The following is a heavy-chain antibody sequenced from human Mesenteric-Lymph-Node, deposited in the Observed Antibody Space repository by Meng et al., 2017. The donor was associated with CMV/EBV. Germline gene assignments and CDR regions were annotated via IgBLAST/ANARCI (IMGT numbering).Heavy chain of an antibody. CDR1: GFTISSHA. V-gene: IGHV3-30*04. D-gene: IGHD2/OR15-2a*01. CDR2: ISYVATDK. J-gene: IGHJ6*02. Sequence: GESLKISCAASGFTISSHAMHWVRQAPGQGLEWVTLISYVATDKKYADSVKGRFTISRDNSKNTLYLQMNSLRAEDTAVYFCAKDNSASYYYYGMDVWGQGTTVTVSS. CDR3: AKDNSASYYYYGMDV.